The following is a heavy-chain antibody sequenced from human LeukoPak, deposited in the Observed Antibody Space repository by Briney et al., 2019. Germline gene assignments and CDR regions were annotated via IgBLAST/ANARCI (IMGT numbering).Heavy chain of an antibody. CDR1: GGSVSSGSYY. CDR2: IYYSGST. V-gene: IGHV4-61*01. CDR3: ARSSTYYYDSSGYFDY. D-gene: IGHD3-22*01. Sequence: SETLSLTCTVSGGSVSSGSYYWSWIRQPPGKGLEWIGYIYYSGSTNYNPSLKSRVTISVDTSKNQFSLKLSSVTAADTAVYYCARSSTYYYDSSGYFDYWGQGTLVTVSS. J-gene: IGHJ4*02.